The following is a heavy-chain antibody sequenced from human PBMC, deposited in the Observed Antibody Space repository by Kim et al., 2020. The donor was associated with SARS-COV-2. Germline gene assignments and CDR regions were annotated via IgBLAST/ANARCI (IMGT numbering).Heavy chain of an antibody. V-gene: IGHV4-4*02. Sequence: SETLSLTCAVSGGSISSNNWWWWRRQPPGRRVELIGENYHGRSTNYNPSLKSRVTISVDKSKNQFSLKLSSATAADTAVYYCARCGGQWLGKDYWYFDLWGRGTLVTVSS. CDR1: GGSISSNNW. D-gene: IGHD6-19*01. CDR2: NYHGRST. CDR3: ARCGGQWLGKDYWYFDL. J-gene: IGHJ2*01.